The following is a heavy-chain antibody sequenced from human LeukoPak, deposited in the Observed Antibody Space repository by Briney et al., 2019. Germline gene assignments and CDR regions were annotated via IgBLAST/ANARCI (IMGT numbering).Heavy chain of an antibody. CDR3: ANGMITFGGVIVGFDY. CDR1: GFTFSSNN. J-gene: IGHJ4*02. Sequence: GGSLRLSCAASGFTFSSNNMNWVRQAPGKGLEWVSAISGSGGSTYYADSVKGRFTISRDNSKNTLYLQMNSLRAEDTAVYYCANGMITFGGVIVGFDYWGQGTLVTVSS. CDR2: ISGSGGST. D-gene: IGHD3-16*02. V-gene: IGHV3-23*01.